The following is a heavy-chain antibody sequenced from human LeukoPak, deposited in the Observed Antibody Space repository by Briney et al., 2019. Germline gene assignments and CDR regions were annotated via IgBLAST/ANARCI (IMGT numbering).Heavy chain of an antibody. D-gene: IGHD3-16*02. V-gene: IGHV3-53*01. Sequence: GGSLRLSCAASGLTVSSNYMSWVRQVSGKGLEWVSVVYSGGSTYYADSVKGRFTISRDNAKNSLYLQMNSLRDEDTAVYYCARLAPMITFGGVISKGYYFDYWGQGTLVTVSS. J-gene: IGHJ4*02. CDR2: VYSGGST. CDR1: GLTVSSNY. CDR3: ARLAPMITFGGVISKGYYFDY.